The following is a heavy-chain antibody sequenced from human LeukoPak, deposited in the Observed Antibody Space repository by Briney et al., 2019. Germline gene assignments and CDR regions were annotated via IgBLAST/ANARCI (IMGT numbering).Heavy chain of an antibody. CDR2: ISGDGGST. J-gene: IGHJ4*02. D-gene: IGHD4-17*01. V-gene: IGHV3-43*02. CDR1: GFTSDDYA. Sequence: GGSLRPSCAASGFTSDDYAMHWVRQAPGKGLEWVSLISGDGGSTYYADSVKGRFTISRDNRKNSLYLQMNSLRTEDTALYYCAKERIRPTVTTAGDYWGQGTLVTVSS. CDR3: AKERIRPTVTTAGDY.